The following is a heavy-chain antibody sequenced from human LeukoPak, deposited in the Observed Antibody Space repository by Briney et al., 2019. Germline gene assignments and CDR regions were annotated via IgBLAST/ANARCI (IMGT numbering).Heavy chain of an antibody. V-gene: IGHV3-7*03. CDR3: AKEGRSLQTY. D-gene: IGHD5-24*01. CDR1: GFKFSSNW. J-gene: IGHJ4*02. Sequence: GGSLRLSCAASGFKFSSNWMSWVRLAPGKGLEWVANIKEDGTETYYVDSVKGRFTISRDNAKNSLYLQMNSLRVEDTAVYYCAKEGRSLQTYWGQGTLVTVSS. CDR2: IKEDGTET.